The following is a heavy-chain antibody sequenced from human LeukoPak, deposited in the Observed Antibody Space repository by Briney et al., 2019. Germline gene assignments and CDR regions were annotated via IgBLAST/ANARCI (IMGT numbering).Heavy chain of an antibody. D-gene: IGHD3-22*01. CDR1: GFTFSSYA. Sequence: PGGSLRLSCAASGFTFSSYAMHWVRQAPGKGLEWVAIISYDGSNKYYAESVKGRFTISRDNSKNTLYLQMNSLRAEDTAVYYCARDSSGYMDYWGQGTLVTVSS. CDR3: ARDSSGYMDY. J-gene: IGHJ4*02. V-gene: IGHV3-30*04. CDR2: ISYDGSNK.